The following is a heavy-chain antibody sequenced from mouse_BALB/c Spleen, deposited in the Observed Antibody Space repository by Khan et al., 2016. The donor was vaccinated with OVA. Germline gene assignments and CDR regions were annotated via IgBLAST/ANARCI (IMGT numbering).Heavy chain of an antibody. J-gene: IGHJ4*01. CDR2: IYTYTGEP. D-gene: IGHD1-1*01. CDR1: GYTFTNYG. CDR3: AWGSSRAMDY. V-gene: IGHV9-3-1*01. Sequence: QIQLVQSGPELKKPGETVKISCKASGYTFTNYGMNWVKQAPGKGLKWMGWIYTYTGEPTYADDFKGRFAFSLESSASTAYLQINNLTNEDTATYVCAWGSSRAMDYWGQGTSVTVSS.